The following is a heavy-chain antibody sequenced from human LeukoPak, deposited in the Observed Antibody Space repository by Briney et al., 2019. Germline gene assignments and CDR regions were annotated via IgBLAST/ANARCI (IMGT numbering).Heavy chain of an antibody. CDR3: ARVTGYSSSWYVVDY. Sequence: EASVKVSCKASGYTFTGYYMHWVRQAPGQGLEWMGWISPNSGGTNYAQKFRGRVTMTRDTSISTAYMELSSLRSDDTAVYYCARVTGYSSSWYVVDYWGQGTLVTVSS. D-gene: IGHD6-13*01. CDR2: ISPNSGGT. V-gene: IGHV1-2*02. CDR1: GYTFTGYY. J-gene: IGHJ4*02.